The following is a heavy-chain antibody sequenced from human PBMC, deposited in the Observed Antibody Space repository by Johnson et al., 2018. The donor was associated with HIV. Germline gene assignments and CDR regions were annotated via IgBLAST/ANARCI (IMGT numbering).Heavy chain of an antibody. CDR1: GFIFDDYA. V-gene: IGHV3-9*01. CDR2: ISWNSGSI. Sequence: VQLVESGGGLVQPGRSLRLSYAASGFIFDDYAMHWVRQAPGKGLEWVSGISWNSGSIAYADSVKGRFTISRDNAKTSLYLQMNSLGAEDTALYYCAKDWDRWLQPPGDAFDIWGQGTMVTVSS. CDR3: AKDWDRWLQPPGDAFDI. J-gene: IGHJ3*02. D-gene: IGHD5-24*01.